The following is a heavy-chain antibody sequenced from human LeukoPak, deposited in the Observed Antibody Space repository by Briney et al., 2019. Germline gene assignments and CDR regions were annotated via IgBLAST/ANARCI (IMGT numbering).Heavy chain of an antibody. Sequence: GGSLRLSCAASGFTFSSYAMGWVRQAPGKGLEWVSAISGSGGSTYYADSVKGRFTISGDNSKNTLYLQMNSLRAEDTAVYYCAKADILTGYPSFDYWGQGTLVTVSS. V-gene: IGHV3-23*01. CDR3: AKADILTGYPSFDY. CDR2: ISGSGGST. D-gene: IGHD3-9*01. J-gene: IGHJ4*02. CDR1: GFTFSSYA.